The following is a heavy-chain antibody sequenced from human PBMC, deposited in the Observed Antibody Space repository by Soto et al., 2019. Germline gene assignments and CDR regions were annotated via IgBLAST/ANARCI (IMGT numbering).Heavy chain of an antibody. CDR2: IWYDGSNK. V-gene: IGHV3-33*01. Sequence: GRTLRLSCASPQFTLGRYRMPYARHSSEKGLEWVAVIWYDGSNKYYADSVKGRFTISRDNYKSTLYIHMTSLRAEDTAVYYRERHILNDPDIVLIGCAGPNGDGKDVCGQGNTVT. D-gene: IGHD2-8*01. CDR3: ERHILNDPDIVLIGCAGPNGDGKDV. CDR1: QFTLGRYR. J-gene: IGHJ6*02.